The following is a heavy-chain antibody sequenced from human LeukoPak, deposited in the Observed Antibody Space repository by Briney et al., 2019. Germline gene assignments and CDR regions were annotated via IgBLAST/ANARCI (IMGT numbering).Heavy chain of an antibody. CDR2: ISAYNGNT. Sequence: GASVKVSCKASGYTFTSYGIGWVRQAPGQGLEWMGWISAYNGNTNYAQKLQGRVTMTTDTSTSTAYMELRSLRSDDTAVYYCARYDSSGYYYRDWFDPWGQGTLVTVSS. D-gene: IGHD3-22*01. V-gene: IGHV1-18*01. CDR1: GYTFTSYG. CDR3: ARYDSSGYYYRDWFDP. J-gene: IGHJ5*02.